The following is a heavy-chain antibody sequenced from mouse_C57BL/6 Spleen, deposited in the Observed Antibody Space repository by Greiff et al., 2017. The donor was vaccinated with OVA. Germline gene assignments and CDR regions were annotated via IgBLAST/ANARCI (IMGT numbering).Heavy chain of an antibody. J-gene: IGHJ3*01. V-gene: IGHV5-4*01. Sequence: EVQLVESGGGLVKPGGSLKLSCAASGFTFSSYAMSWVRQTPEKRLEWVATISDGGSYTYYPDNVKGRFTISRDNAKNNLYLQMSHLKSEDTAMYYCARDDYYGSSYVPFAYWGQGTLVTVSA. CDR3: ARDDYYGSSYVPFAY. CDR2: ISDGGSYT. CDR1: GFTFSSYA. D-gene: IGHD1-1*01.